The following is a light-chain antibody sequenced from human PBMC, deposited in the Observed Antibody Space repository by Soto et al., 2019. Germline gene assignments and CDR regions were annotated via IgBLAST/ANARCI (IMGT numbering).Light chain of an antibody. J-gene: IGLJ2*01. V-gene: IGLV2-8*01. CDR1: SSDVGTYNY. CDR3: SSYAGINNLGL. Sequence: QSALTQPPSASGSPGQSVTISCTGTSSDVGTYNYVSWYQQHPGKVPKLMIYEVSKRPSGVPDRFSGSKSGNTASLTVSGLQAEDEADYYCSSYAGINNLGLFGGGTKVTVL. CDR2: EVS.